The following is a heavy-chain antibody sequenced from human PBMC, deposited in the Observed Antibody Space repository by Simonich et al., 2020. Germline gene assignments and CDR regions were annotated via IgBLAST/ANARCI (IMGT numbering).Heavy chain of an antibody. CDR3: ARWIAVAGTGAYGMDV. CDR1: GFTFSSYS. D-gene: IGHD6-19*01. V-gene: IGHV3-21*01. J-gene: IGHJ6*02. CDR2: ISSSSSYI. Sequence: EVQLVESGGGLVKPGGSLRLSCAASGFTFSSYSMNWVRKAPGKGLEWVSSISSSSSYIYYADSVKGRFTISRDNAKNSLYLQMNSLRAEDTAVYDCARWIAVAGTGAYGMDVWGQGTTVTVSS.